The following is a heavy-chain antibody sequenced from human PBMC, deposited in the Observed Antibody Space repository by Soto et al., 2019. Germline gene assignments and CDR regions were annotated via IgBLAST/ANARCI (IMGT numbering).Heavy chain of an antibody. CDR3: ARVGRFLEWSYYMDV. D-gene: IGHD3-3*01. J-gene: IGHJ6*03. V-gene: IGHV3-53*04. CDR1: GFTVSSNY. CDR2: IYSGGST. Sequence: SLRLSCAASGFTVSSNYMSWVRQAPGKGLEWVSVIYSGGSTYYADSVKGRFTISRHNSKNTLYLQMNSLRAEDTAVYYCARVGRFLEWSYYMDVWGKGTTVTVSS.